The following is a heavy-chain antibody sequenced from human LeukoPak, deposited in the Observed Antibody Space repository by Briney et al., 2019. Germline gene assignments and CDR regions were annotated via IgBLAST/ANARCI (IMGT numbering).Heavy chain of an antibody. D-gene: IGHD1-26*01. CDR2: FCASGTS. Sequence: SSETLSLTCTVSGDSISSYCWNWVRQPAGKGLEWIGRFCASGTSIYNRSLKSRVTLSVDTPKNQFSLKLSSVTAADTAVYYCATTRSSATTGTVLDYWGQGILVTVSS. V-gene: IGHV4-4*07. CDR1: GDSISSYC. CDR3: ATTRSSATTGTVLDY. J-gene: IGHJ4*02.